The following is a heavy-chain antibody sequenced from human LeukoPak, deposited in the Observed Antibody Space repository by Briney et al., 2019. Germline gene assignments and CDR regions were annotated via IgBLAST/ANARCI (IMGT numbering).Heavy chain of an antibody. CDR3: ATGTYYYDSSGYY. D-gene: IGHD3-22*01. V-gene: IGHV3-20*04. CDR1: GFTFDDYG. Sequence: GGSLRLSCAAPGFTFDDYGMSWVRQAPGKGLEWVSGINWNGGSTGYADSVKGRFTISRDNAKNSLYLQMNSLRAEDTALYYCATGTYYYDSSGYYWGQGTLVTVSS. CDR2: INWNGGST. J-gene: IGHJ4*02.